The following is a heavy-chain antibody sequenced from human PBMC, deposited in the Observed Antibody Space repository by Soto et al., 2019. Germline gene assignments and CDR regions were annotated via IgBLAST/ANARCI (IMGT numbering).Heavy chain of an antibody. CDR2: ISYDGNNK. V-gene: IGHV3-30-3*01. D-gene: IGHD3-10*01. Sequence: QVQLVESGGGVVQPGRSLRLSCAASGFTFSTYAMHWVRQAPGKGLEGVAVISYDGNNKYYADSVKGRFTISRDYSKNALYLQMNSLRAVDTAVYYCARGGNLWFGEPFDYWGQGALVTVSS. CDR1: GFTFSTYA. J-gene: IGHJ4*02. CDR3: ARGGNLWFGEPFDY.